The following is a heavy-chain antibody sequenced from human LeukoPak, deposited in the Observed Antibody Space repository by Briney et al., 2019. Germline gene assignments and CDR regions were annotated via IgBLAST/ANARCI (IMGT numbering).Heavy chain of an antibody. V-gene: IGHV1-69*13. CDR2: IIPIFGTA. J-gene: IGHJ6*02. Sequence: SVKVSCKASGYTFTTYAINWVRQAPGQGLEWMGGIIPIFGTANYAQKFQGRVTITADESTSTAYMELSSLRSEDTAVYYCARINGGSGRLMDVWGQGTTVTVSS. D-gene: IGHD3-10*01. CDR1: GYTFTTYA. CDR3: ARINGGSGRLMDV.